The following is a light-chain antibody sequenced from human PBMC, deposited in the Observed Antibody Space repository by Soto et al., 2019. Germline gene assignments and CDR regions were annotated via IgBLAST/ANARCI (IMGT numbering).Light chain of an antibody. Sequence: QSALTQPASVSGSPGQSITISCTGTSSDVGGNKYVSWYQQYPGKVPKLLINKVTNRPSGVSYRFSGSKSGNTASLTISALLAEDEADYFCASSTRDSLYGFGTGTKV. J-gene: IGLJ1*01. CDR3: ASSTRDSLYG. CDR2: KVT. V-gene: IGLV2-14*01. CDR1: SSDVGGNKY.